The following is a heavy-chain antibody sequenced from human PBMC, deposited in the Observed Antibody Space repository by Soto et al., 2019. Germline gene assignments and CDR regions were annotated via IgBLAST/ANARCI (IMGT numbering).Heavy chain of an antibody. Sequence: TGESLKISCKGSGFTFTHYCIGWVRQVPRKGLEWMGVIYPSDSATRYNPSFQGQVAMSADPSISTAYLQWSRLKAYDTAIYFCARVSLKGGTTSAEFDPWGEGTRVTVYS. J-gene: IGHJ5*02. CDR1: GFTFTHYC. CDR2: IYPSDSAT. D-gene: IGHD1-26*01. CDR3: ARVSLKGGTTSAEFDP. V-gene: IGHV5-51*01.